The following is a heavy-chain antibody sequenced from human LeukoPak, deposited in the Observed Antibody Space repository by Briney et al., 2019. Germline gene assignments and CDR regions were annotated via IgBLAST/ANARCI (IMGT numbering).Heavy chain of an antibody. V-gene: IGHV4-34*01. CDR3: ARSCSGGSCPVDY. J-gene: IGHJ4*02. Sequence: SETLSLTCAVYGGSFSGYYWSWIRQPPGKGLEWIGEINHSGSTSDNPSLKSRVTISVDTSKNQFSLKLSSVTAADTAVYYCARSCSGGSCPVDYWGQGTLVTVSS. CDR1: GGSFSGYY. D-gene: IGHD2-15*01. CDR2: INHSGST.